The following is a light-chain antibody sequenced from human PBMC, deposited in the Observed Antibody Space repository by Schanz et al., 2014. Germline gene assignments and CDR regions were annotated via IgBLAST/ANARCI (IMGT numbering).Light chain of an antibody. J-gene: IGLJ3*02. CDR2: DVN. CDR1: SSDVGGYNY. Sequence: QSALTQPPSASGSPGQSVTISCTGTSSDVGGYNYVSWYQQHPGKAPKLMIFDVNQRPSGVPDRFSGSKSGNTASLTVSGLQAEDEADYYCAAWDDSLSGRWVFGGGTKLTVL. V-gene: IGLV2-8*01. CDR3: AAWDDSLSGRWV.